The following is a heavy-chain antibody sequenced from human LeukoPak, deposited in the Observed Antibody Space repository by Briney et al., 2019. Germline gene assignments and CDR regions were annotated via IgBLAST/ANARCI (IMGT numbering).Heavy chain of an antibody. CDR2: IYYSGIT. D-gene: IGHD4-17*01. V-gene: IGHV4-31*03. Sequence: SETLSLTCTVSGGSISSGDYYWSRIPQHPGKGLEWTGYIYYSGITYYNPSLRSGVTISVDTSKNQFSLKLSSVTAADRVVYYCARWEEYGDYVLKGWFDTWGEGTLVTVSS. J-gene: IGHJ5*02. CDR3: ARWEEYGDYVLKGWFDT. CDR1: GGSISSGDYY.